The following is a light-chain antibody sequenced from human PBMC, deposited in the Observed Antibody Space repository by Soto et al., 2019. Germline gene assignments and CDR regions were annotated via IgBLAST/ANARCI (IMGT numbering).Light chain of an antibody. Sequence: EVVLTQSPGTISLSPGDTATLSCRATQSISSGYLAWYQQKPGHAPRLVFYGASSRANGIPDRFSGIGSGGHFTLTITGREPDGFAVYYCQHYCSLTRTFGQATKVEIK. V-gene: IGKV3-20*01. CDR3: QHYCSLTRT. CDR1: QSISSGY. CDR2: GAS. J-gene: IGKJ1*01.